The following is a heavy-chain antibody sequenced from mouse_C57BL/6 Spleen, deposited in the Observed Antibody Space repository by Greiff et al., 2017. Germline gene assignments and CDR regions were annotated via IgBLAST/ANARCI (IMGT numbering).Heavy chain of an antibody. CDR1: GYTFTDYY. CDR3: ARGGDGNYVFAY. D-gene: IGHD2-1*01. J-gene: IGHJ3*01. CDR2: INPYNGGT. V-gene: IGHV1-19*01. Sequence: EVQLQQSGPVLVKPGASVKMSCKASGYTFTDYYMNWVKQSHGKSLEWIGVINPYNGGTSYNQKFKGKATLTVDKSSSTAYMELNSLTSEDSAVYYCARGGDGNYVFAYWGQGTLVTVSA.